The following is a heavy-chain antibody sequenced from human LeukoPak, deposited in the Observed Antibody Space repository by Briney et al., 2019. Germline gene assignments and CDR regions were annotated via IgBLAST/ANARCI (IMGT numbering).Heavy chain of an antibody. D-gene: IGHD1-7*01. Sequence: GGSLRLSCAASGFTFSDAWMSWVRQAPGKGLEWVGRIKSKTGGGTTDYAAPVKGRLTISRDDSKNTVYLQMNSLRSGDTAFYYCTTDSWNFGSLHYWGQGTLVTVSS. CDR2: IKSKTGGGTT. J-gene: IGHJ4*02. CDR3: TTDSWNFGSLHY. V-gene: IGHV3-15*05. CDR1: GFTFSDAW.